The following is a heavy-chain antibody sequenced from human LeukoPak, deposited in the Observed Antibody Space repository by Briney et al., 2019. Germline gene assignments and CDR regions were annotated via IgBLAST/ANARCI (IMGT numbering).Heavy chain of an antibody. CDR1: GGSFSGYY. Sequence: SETLSLTCAVYGGSFSGYYWSWIRQPPGKGLEWIGYIYYSGSTNYNPSLKSRVTISVDTSKNQFSLKLRSVTAADTAVYYCARERAVTTYYYFDYWGQGTLVTVSS. D-gene: IGHD4-17*01. J-gene: IGHJ4*02. CDR2: IYYSGST. V-gene: IGHV4-59*01. CDR3: ARERAVTTYYYFDY.